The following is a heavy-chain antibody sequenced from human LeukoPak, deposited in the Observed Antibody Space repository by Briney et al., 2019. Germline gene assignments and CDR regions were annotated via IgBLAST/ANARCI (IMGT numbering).Heavy chain of an antibody. V-gene: IGHV3-21*01. CDR1: GFTFSSYS. Sequence: GGSLRLSCAASGFTFSSYSMNWVRQAPGKGLEWVSSISSSSSYIYYADSVKGRFTISRDNAKNSLYLQMNSLRAGDTAVYYCARNLIAVAGTFDYWGQGTLVTVSS. J-gene: IGHJ4*02. CDR3: ARNLIAVAGTFDY. CDR2: ISSSSSYI. D-gene: IGHD6-19*01.